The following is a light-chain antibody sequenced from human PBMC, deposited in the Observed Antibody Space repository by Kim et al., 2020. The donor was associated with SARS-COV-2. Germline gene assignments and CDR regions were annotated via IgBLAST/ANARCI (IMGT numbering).Light chain of an antibody. V-gene: IGKV3-15*01. CDR2: GPS. CDR1: QPISSN. Sequence: VVPGESTTLSCRSSQPISSNFAWYQQRPGQAPRLLSYGPSTRATGIPARFSGSGSGTEFTLTISSLKSEDVAVYYCQHYDNRVTFGGGTKVDIK. J-gene: IGKJ4*01. CDR3: QHYDNRVT.